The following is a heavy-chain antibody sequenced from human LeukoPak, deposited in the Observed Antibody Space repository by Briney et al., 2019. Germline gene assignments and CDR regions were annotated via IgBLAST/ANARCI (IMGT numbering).Heavy chain of an antibody. D-gene: IGHD6-13*01. CDR1: GGSISSSSYY. CDR3: ARAGSSWYEVDY. Sequence: SETLSLTCTVSGGSISSSSYYWGWIRQPPGKGLEWIGSIYYSGSTYYNPSLKSRVTISVDTSKNQFSLKLSSVTAADTAVYYCARAGSSWYEVDYWGQGTLVTVSS. CDR2: IYYSGST. V-gene: IGHV4-39*07. J-gene: IGHJ4*02.